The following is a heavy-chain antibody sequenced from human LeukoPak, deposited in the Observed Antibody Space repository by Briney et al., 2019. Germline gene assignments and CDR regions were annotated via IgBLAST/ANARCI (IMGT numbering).Heavy chain of an antibody. V-gene: IGHV4-59*01. Sequence: SETLSLTCTVYGGSISSYYWSWIRQPPGKGLEWIGYIYYSGSTNYNPSLKSRVTISVDTSKNQFSLKLSSVTAADAAVYYCARLTGSYYDILTGDSSYGMDVWGQGTTVTVSS. D-gene: IGHD3-9*01. CDR2: IYYSGST. CDR3: ARLTGSYYDILTGDSSYGMDV. J-gene: IGHJ6*02. CDR1: GGSISSYY.